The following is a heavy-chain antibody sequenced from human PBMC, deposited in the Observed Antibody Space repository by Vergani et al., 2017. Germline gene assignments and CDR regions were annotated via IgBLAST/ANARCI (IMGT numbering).Heavy chain of an antibody. Sequence: EVQLVESGGGLVKPGGSLRLSCAASGFTFSSYSMNWVRQAPGKGLEWVSSISSSSSYIYYADSVKGRFTISRDNAKNSLYLQMNSLRAEDTAVYYCARDGSGSYRRLSHYGMDVWGQGTTVTVSS. J-gene: IGHJ6*02. CDR2: ISSSSSYI. D-gene: IGHD3-10*01. V-gene: IGHV3-21*01. CDR1: GFTFSSYS. CDR3: ARDGSGSYRRLSHYGMDV.